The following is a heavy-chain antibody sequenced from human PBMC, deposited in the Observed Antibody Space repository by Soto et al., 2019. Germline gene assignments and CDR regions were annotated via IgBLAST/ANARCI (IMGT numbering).Heavy chain of an antibody. CDR1: GGSISSYY. V-gene: IGHV4-59*08. D-gene: IGHD6-13*01. Sequence: SETLSLTCTVSGGSISSYYWSWIRQPPGKGLEWIGYIYYSGSTNYNPSLKSRVTISVDTSKNQFSRKLNSVTAADTAVYYCARLHALIAAAGTGFDAFDIWGQGTMVTVSS. CDR3: ARLHALIAAAGTGFDAFDI. CDR2: IYYSGST. J-gene: IGHJ3*02.